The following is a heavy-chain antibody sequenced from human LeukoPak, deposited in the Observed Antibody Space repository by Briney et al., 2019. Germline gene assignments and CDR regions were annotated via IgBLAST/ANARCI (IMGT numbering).Heavy chain of an antibody. V-gene: IGHV3-30*18. Sequence: PGGSLRLSCAASGFTFSSYGMHWVRQAPGKGLEWVAVISYGGSNKYYADSVKGRFTISRDNSKNTLYLQMNSLRAEDTAVYYCAKVYSSSWYSNMDVWGQGTTVTVSS. D-gene: IGHD6-13*01. CDR3: AKVYSSSWYSNMDV. CDR2: ISYGGSNK. CDR1: GFTFSSYG. J-gene: IGHJ6*02.